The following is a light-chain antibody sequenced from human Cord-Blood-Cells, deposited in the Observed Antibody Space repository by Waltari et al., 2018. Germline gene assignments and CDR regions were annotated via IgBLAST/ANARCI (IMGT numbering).Light chain of an antibody. J-gene: IGLJ3*02. CDR3: AAWDDSLNGRV. CDR2: RNN. Sequence: QSVLTQPPSASGTPGQRATISCSGSSSNIGSNTVNWYQQLPGTAPKLLIYRNNQRPSGVPDRFSGSKSGTSASLAISGLQAEDEADYYCAAWDDSLNGRVFGGGTKLTVL. CDR1: SSNIGSNT. V-gene: IGLV1-44*01.